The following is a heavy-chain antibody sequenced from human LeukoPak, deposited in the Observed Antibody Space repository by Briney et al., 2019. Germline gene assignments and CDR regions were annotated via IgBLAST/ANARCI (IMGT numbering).Heavy chain of an antibody. CDR1: GFTFTGYY. Sequence: ASVKVSCKASGFTFTGYYMHWVRQAPGQGLEWMGRINPKSGGTNYAQKFQGRVTMTRDTSISTAYMELSRLRSDDTAVYYCARGIYGGNSPLVDYWGQGTLVTVSS. J-gene: IGHJ4*02. V-gene: IGHV1-2*06. D-gene: IGHD4-23*01. CDR2: INPKSGGT. CDR3: ARGIYGGNSPLVDY.